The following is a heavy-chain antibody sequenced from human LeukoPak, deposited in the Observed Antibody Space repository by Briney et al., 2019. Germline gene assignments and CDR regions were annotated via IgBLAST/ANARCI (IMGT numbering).Heavy chain of an antibody. J-gene: IGHJ4*02. CDR3: ARGGYYYDSSGYYPFDY. V-gene: IGHV1-69*01. CDR1: GGTFSSYA. Sequence: ASVKVSSKASGGTFSSYAISWVRQAPGQGLEWMGGIIPIFGTANYAQKFQGRVTITADESTSTAYMELSSLRSEDTAVYHCARGGYYYDSSGYYPFDYWGRGTLVTVSS. CDR2: IIPIFGTA. D-gene: IGHD3-22*01.